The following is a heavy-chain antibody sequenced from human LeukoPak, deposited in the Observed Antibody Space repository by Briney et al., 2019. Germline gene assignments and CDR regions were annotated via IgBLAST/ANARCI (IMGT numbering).Heavy chain of an antibody. V-gene: IGHV3-30-3*01. CDR3: ARDKYSSGWYYFDY. CDR2: ISYDGSNK. J-gene: IGHJ4*02. D-gene: IGHD6-13*01. CDR1: GFALSSYA. Sequence: GGSLRLSCAASGFALSSYAMHWVRQAPGKGLEWVAVISYDGSNKYYADSVKGRFTISRDNSKNTLYLQMNSLRAEDTAVYYCARDKYSSGWYYFDYGGQGTRVTVSS.